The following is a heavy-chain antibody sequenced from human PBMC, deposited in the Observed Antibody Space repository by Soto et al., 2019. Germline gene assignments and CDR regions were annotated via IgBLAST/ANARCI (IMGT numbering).Heavy chain of an antibody. D-gene: IGHD6-13*01. CDR3: ARGHYSSSWTDTTRYYAGMDV. Sequence: SQTLSLTCAISGDSVSSNTAAWNWIRQSPSRGLEWLGRTYYRSKWHNDYAVSVKSRIAISPDTSKDQFSLQLTSVTPEDTAVYYCARGHYSSSWTDTTRYYAGMDVWGRGTTVTVSS. J-gene: IGHJ6*02. CDR2: TYYRSKWHN. V-gene: IGHV6-1*01. CDR1: GDSVSSNTAA.